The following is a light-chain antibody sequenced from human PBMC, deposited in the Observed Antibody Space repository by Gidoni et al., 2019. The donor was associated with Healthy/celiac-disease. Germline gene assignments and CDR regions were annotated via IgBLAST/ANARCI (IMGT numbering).Light chain of an antibody. Sequence: AIQLTQSPSSLSASVGDRVTITCRASQGISSALAWYQQKPGKAPNLLLYDASSLESGVPSRFSGSGSATDFTLTISSLQPEDFATDYCQQFNSYPITFGQGTRLEIK. J-gene: IGKJ5*01. CDR2: DAS. CDR1: QGISSA. V-gene: IGKV1-13*02. CDR3: QQFNSYPIT.